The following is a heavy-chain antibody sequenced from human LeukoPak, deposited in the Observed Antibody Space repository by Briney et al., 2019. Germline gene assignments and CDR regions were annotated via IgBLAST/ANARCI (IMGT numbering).Heavy chain of an antibody. CDR3: ARTPNGYYDSTGYFPYYFDY. CDR1: GYTFTSYA. D-gene: IGHD3-22*01. Sequence: ASVKVSCKASGYTFTSYAMHWVRQAPGQRLEWMGWINAGNGNTKYSQKFQGRVTITRDTSASTAYMELSSLRSEDTAVYYCARTPNGYYDSTGYFPYYFDYWGQGTLVTVSS. V-gene: IGHV1-3*01. J-gene: IGHJ4*02. CDR2: INAGNGNT.